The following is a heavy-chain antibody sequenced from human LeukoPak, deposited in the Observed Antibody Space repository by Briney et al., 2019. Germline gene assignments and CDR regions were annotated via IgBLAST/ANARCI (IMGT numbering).Heavy chain of an antibody. CDR2: IKQDGSEK. V-gene: IGHV3-7*03. J-gene: IGHJ4*02. Sequence: QAGGSLRLSCAASRFTFSGYWMSWVRQAPGKGREWVANIKQDGSEKYYVDSVKGRFTISRDNAKNSLYLQMNSLRAEDTAVYYCARGLNRGFDYWGQGTLVTVSS. CDR3: ARGLNRGFDY. CDR1: RFTFSGYW. D-gene: IGHD7-27*01.